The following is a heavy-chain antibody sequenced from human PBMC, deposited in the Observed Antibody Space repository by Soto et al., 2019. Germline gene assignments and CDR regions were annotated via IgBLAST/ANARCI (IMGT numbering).Heavy chain of an antibody. J-gene: IGHJ4*02. D-gene: IGHD2-2*01. CDR2: SSADNGDI. V-gene: IGHV1-3*02. CDR3: ARGSGRTSWIFDY. Sequence: ASVKVSCKASGYAFINYAVHWVRQAPGQRLEWLGWSSADNGDIKYSQEFQGRVAITRDPSANTVYMELSNLKSEDMAIYYCARGSGRTSWIFDYWGQGTPVTVSS. CDR1: GYAFINYA.